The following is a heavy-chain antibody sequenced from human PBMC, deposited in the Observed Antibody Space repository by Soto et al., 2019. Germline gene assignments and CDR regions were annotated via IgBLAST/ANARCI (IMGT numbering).Heavy chain of an antibody. CDR1: GFTFSSYG. J-gene: IGHJ3*02. V-gene: IGHV3-30*03. Sequence: QVQLVESGGGVVQPGRSLRLSCAASGFTFSSYGMHWVRQAPGQGLEGVAVISYDGRNKYYADSVKGRFTISRDNSKSTLYLQMNSMRAEDTAVYYCATGLWFGELPFDAFDIWCQGTMVTVSS. CDR3: ATGLWFGELPFDAFDI. D-gene: IGHD3-10*01. CDR2: ISYDGRNK.